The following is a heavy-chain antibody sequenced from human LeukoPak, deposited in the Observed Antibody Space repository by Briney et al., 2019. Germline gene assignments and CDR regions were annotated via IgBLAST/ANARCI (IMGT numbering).Heavy chain of an antibody. V-gene: IGHV3-30*02. CDR3: AKDYYDSSGYYYGGAFDI. CDR1: GFTFSSYG. CDR2: IRYDGSNK. J-gene: IGHJ3*02. D-gene: IGHD3-22*01. Sequence: GGSLRLSCAASGFTFSSYGMHWVRQAPGKGLEWVAFIRYDGSNKYYADSVKGRFTISRDNSKNTLYLQMNSLRAEDTAVYYCAKDYYDSSGYYYGGAFDIWGQGTMVTVSS.